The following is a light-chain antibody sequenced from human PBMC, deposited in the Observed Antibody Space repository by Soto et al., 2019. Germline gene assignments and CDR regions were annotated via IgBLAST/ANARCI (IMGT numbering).Light chain of an antibody. CDR1: QSISSY. CDR3: QQSYSTPQT. CDR2: AAS. V-gene: IGKV1-39*01. J-gene: IGKJ3*01. Sequence: DIQMTQSPSSLSASVGDRVTITCRASQSISSYLNWYQQKPGKAPKLLIYAASSLQSGVPSRFSGSGSGTDFTLTISSLQPEDFATYYCQQSYSTPQTFGPGTKGIS.